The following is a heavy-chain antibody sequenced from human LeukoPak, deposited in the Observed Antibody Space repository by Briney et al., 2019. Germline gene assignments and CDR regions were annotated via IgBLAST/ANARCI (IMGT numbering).Heavy chain of an antibody. CDR2: FDPEDGET. CDR3: ARESLGYCSGGSCGNFDY. J-gene: IGHJ4*02. D-gene: IGHD2-15*01. CDR1: GYTLTELS. Sequence: ASVKVSCKVSGYTLTELSMHWVRQAPGKGLEWMGGFDPEDGETIYAQKFQGRVTMTEDTSTDTAYMELSSLRSEDTAVYYCARESLGYCSGGSCGNFDYWGQGTLVTVSS. V-gene: IGHV1-24*01.